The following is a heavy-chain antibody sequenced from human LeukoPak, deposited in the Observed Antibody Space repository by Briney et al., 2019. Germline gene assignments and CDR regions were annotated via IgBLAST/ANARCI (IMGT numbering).Heavy chain of an antibody. CDR3: ASTLRGNYDILTGYYNVVDY. D-gene: IGHD3-9*01. CDR2: INHSGST. Sequence: SETLSLTCTVSGGSISSGDYYWSWIRQPPGKGLEWIGEINHSGSTNYNPSLKSRVTISVDTSKNQFSLKLSSVTAADTAVYYCASTLRGNYDILTGYYNVVDYWGQGTLVTVSS. V-gene: IGHV4-39*07. CDR1: GGSISSGDYY. J-gene: IGHJ4*02.